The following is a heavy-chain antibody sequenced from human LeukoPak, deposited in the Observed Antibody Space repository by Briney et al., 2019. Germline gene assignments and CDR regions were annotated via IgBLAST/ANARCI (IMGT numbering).Heavy chain of an antibody. D-gene: IGHD3-10*01. CDR1: GFTFSSYG. CDR3: ASGSGSYYSYFDY. Sequence: PGGSLRFSCAASGFTFSSYGMHWVRQAPGKGLEWVSYIGTTGSTTYYADFVEGRFTITRDNTKSSLTLHMNSLRADDTAVYYCASGSGSYYSYFDYWGQGTLVTVSS. V-gene: IGHV3-48*04. CDR2: IGTTGSTT. J-gene: IGHJ4*02.